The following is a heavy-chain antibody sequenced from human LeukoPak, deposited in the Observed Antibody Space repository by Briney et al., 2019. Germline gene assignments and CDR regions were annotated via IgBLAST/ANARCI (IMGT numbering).Heavy chain of an antibody. D-gene: IGHD3-16*01. Sequence: GGSLRLSCAGSGFTFSSYAMNWVRQAPGKGLEWVSVISGSGGSTSYAESVKGRFTISRDNSRNTLYLQMNSLRAEDTAVYYCARDLTSYDYAWDYWGQGTLVTVSS. CDR2: ISGSGGST. V-gene: IGHV3-23*01. CDR3: ARDLTSYDYAWDY. CDR1: GFTFSSYA. J-gene: IGHJ4*02.